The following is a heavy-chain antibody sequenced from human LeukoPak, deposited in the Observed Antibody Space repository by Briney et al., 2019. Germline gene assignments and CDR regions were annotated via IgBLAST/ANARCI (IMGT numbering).Heavy chain of an antibody. Sequence: GGSLRLSCAASGFTFDDYAMHWVRQAPGKGLEWVSGISWNSGTIGYADSVRGRFTISRDNAKNSLYLQMNSLRAEDTALYYRAKDLYISSSGAFDYWGQGTLVTVSS. CDR1: GFTFDDYA. CDR3: AKDLYISSSGAFDY. V-gene: IGHV3-9*01. D-gene: IGHD6-6*01. CDR2: ISWNSGTI. J-gene: IGHJ4*02.